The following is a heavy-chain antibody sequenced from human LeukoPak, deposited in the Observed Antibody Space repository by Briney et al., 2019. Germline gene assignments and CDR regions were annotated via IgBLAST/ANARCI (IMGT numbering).Heavy chain of an antibody. V-gene: IGHV3-23*01. J-gene: IGHJ3*02. CDR1: GFTFSSYA. CDR3: ARSQGLTTVTEDAFDI. D-gene: IGHD4-17*01. CDR2: ISGSGGST. Sequence: GGSLRLSCAASGFTFSSYAMSWVRQAPGKGLEWVSAISGSGGSTYYADSVKGRFTISRDNSKNTLYLQMNSLRAEDTAVYYCARSQGLTTVTEDAFDIWGQGTMVTVSS.